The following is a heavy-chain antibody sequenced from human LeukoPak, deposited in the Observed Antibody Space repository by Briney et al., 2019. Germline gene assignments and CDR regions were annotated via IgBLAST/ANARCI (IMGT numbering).Heavy chain of an antibody. D-gene: IGHD6-6*01. CDR3: TSLKYSSSSELLFDY. Sequence: PGGSLRLSCAASGVTLSGSAMHWVRQASGKGLEWVGRIRSKANSYATAYAPSVKGRFTISRDYSKNTAYLQMNSLKTEDTAVYYCTSLKYSSSSELLFDYWGQGTLVTGSS. J-gene: IGHJ4*02. CDR1: GVTLSGSA. CDR2: IRSKANSYAT. V-gene: IGHV3-73*01.